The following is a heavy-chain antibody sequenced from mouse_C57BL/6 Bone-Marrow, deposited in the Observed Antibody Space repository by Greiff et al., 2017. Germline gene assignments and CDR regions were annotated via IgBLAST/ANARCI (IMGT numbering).Heavy chain of an antibody. CDR3: ARLGYYGSSYFDY. CDR1: GFTFSSYG. V-gene: IGHV5-6*02. J-gene: IGHJ2*01. D-gene: IGHD1-1*01. CDR2: ISSGGSYT. Sequence: DVMLVESGGDLVKPGGSLKLSCAASGFTFSSYGMSWVRQTPDKRLEWVGTISSGGSYTYYPDSVKGRYTISRDKAKNTLYLQRSSRKSEDAAMYYCARLGYYGSSYFDYWGQGTTLTVSS.